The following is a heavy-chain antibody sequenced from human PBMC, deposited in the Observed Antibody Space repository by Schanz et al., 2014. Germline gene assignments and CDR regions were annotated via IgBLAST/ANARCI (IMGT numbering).Heavy chain of an antibody. CDR3: VREDMVRGIRAFDI. Sequence: EVQLVESGGGLVKPGGSLRLSCVASGFPFSTYSIHWVRQAPGKGLEWVSYIRSDNNYIYYADSVKGRFTISRDNAKNSLFLQMNSLTAEETAVYYCVREDMVRGIRAFDIWGQGTMVTVSS. J-gene: IGHJ3*02. V-gene: IGHV3-21*01. D-gene: IGHD3-10*01. CDR2: IRSDNNYI. CDR1: GFPFSTYS.